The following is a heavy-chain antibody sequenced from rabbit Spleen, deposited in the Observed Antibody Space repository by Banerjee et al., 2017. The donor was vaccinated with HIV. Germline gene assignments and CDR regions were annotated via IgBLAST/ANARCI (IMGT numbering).Heavy chain of an antibody. J-gene: IGHJ4*01. Sequence: QEQLVESGGGLVQPEGSLTLTCKASGFDFSSNAMSWVRQAPGKGLEWIGCISTSTGRTYYASWAKGRFTISKTSSTTVTLQMTSLTAADTATYFCARRDGGYDVYGYTILHLWGPGTLVTVS. CDR1: GFDFSSNA. D-gene: IGHD6-1*01. CDR2: ISTSTGRT. V-gene: IGHV1S45*01. CDR3: ARRDGGYDVYGYTILHL.